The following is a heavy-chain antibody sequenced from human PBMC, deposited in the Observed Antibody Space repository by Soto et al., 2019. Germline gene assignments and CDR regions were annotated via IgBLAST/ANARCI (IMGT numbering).Heavy chain of an antibody. CDR1: GFTFSSYA. CDR3: AKRLPGVAGGYFGY. D-gene: IGHD6-19*01. V-gene: IGHV3-23*01. J-gene: IGHJ4*02. CDR2: ISGSGGST. Sequence: EVQLLESGGGLVQPGGSLRLSCAASGFTFSSYAMNWVRQAPGKGLEWVTAISGSGGSTSYADSVKGRFTISRDNSKNTLYIQMTSLRAEDTAVYYCAKRLPGVAGGYFGYWGQGTLVTVSS.